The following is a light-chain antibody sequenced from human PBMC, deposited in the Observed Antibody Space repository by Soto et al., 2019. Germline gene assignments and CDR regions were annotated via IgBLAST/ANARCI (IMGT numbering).Light chain of an antibody. J-gene: IGLJ3*02. CDR1: SSDIGSNP. Sequence: QSVLTQPPSASGTPGQRVTISCSGSSSDIGSNPVNWYQQLPGTAPKLLIYSDDHRSSGVPDRFSGSKSGTSASLAIDGLQSEDEAEYYCASWDDSLGGDWVFGGGTKLTVL. CDR2: SDD. V-gene: IGLV1-44*01. CDR3: ASWDDSLGGDWV.